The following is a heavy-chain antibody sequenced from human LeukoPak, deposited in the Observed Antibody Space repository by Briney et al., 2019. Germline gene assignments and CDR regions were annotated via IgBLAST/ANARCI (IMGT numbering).Heavy chain of an antibody. Sequence: GGSLRLSCAASGFTFNTYWMHWVRQVPGKGLVWVSRINSDGSRTNYVDSAKGRFTISRDNAKNTLFLQMNSLGAEDSAVYYCARGNFYSGSGSSPLDYWGRGTLVTVSS. CDR1: GFTFNTYW. V-gene: IGHV3-74*01. CDR3: ARGNFYSGSGSSPLDY. D-gene: IGHD3-10*01. CDR2: INSDGSRT. J-gene: IGHJ4*02.